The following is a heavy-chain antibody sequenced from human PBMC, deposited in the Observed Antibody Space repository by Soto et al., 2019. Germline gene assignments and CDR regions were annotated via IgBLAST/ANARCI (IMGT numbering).Heavy chain of an antibody. CDR3: AKNYYLDV. V-gene: IGHV3-23*01. J-gene: IGHJ6*03. CDR2: IGRGGGT. CDR1: GFTFSSYA. Sequence: GGSLRLSCAASGFTFSSYAMSWVRQAPGKGLQWVSSIGRGGGTYYADSVKGRFTISGGNSKNMLYLQMNSLRVDDTAVYYCAKNYYLDVWGKGTTVTVSS.